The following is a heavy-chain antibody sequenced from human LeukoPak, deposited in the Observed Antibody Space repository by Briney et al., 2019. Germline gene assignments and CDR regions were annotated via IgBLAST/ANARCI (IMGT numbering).Heavy chain of an antibody. CDR3: ARTPSIAVAGTGFDY. D-gene: IGHD6-19*01. J-gene: IGHJ4*02. V-gene: IGHV1-69*13. CDR2: IIPIFGTA. Sequence: SVKVSCKASGGTFSSYAISWVRQAPGQGLEWMGGIIPIFGTANYAQKFQGRVTITADESTSTAYMELSSLRSEDAAVYYCARTPSIAVAGTGFDYWGQGTLVTVSS. CDR1: GGTFSSYA.